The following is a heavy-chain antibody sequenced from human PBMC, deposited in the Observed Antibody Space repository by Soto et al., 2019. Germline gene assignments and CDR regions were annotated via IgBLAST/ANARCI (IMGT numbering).Heavy chain of an antibody. CDR1: GYTFTSYG. Sequence: GASGKVSCNASGYTFTSYGISGVRQAPGQGLEWMGWISAYNGNTNYAQKLQGRVTMTTDTSTSTAYMELRSLRSDDTAVYYCARDPPYYYDSSGYRDFDYWGQGTLVTVS. D-gene: IGHD3-22*01. V-gene: IGHV1-18*04. CDR2: ISAYNGNT. J-gene: IGHJ4*02. CDR3: ARDPPYYYDSSGYRDFDY.